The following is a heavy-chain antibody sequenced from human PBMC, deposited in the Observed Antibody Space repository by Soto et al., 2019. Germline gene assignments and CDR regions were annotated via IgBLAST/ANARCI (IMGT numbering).Heavy chain of an antibody. J-gene: IGHJ6*02. CDR1: GFTFSSYG. CDR2: IWYDGSNK. CDR3: ARDDFKSSGWLYYYYYGMDV. V-gene: IGHV3-33*01. D-gene: IGHD6-19*01. Sequence: LRLSCAASGFTFSSYGMHWVRQAPGKGLEWVAVIWYDGSNKYYADSVKGRFTISRDNSKNTLYLQMNSLRAEDTAVYYCARDDFKSSGWLYYYYYGMDVWGQGTTVTVSS.